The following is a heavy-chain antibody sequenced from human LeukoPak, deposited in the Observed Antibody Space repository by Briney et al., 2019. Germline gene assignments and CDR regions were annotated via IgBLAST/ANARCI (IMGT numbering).Heavy chain of an antibody. CDR1: GFTFSSYA. CDR3: ARDSPLIPAARGGNDYYYYGMDV. V-gene: IGHV3-53*04. J-gene: IGHJ6*02. CDR2: IYSGGST. D-gene: IGHD2-2*01. Sequence: GGSLRLSCAASGFTFSSYAMSWVRQAPGKGLEWVSVIYSGGSTYYADSVKGRFTISRHNSKNTLYLQMNSLRAEDTAVYYCARDSPLIPAARGGNDYYYYGMDVWGQGTTVTVSS.